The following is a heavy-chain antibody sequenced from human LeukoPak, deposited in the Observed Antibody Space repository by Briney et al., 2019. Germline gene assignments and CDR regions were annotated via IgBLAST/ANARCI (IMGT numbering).Heavy chain of an antibody. V-gene: IGHV4-34*01. D-gene: IGHD5-18*01. J-gene: IGHJ3*02. CDR1: GGSFSGYY. CDR3: ATLWLRGLVAFDI. Sequence: SETLSLTCAVYGGSFSGYYCSWIRQPPGKGLEWIGEINHSGSTNYNPSLKSRVTISADTSKNQFSLKLSSVTAADTAVYYCATLWLRGLVAFDIWGQGTMVTVSS. CDR2: INHSGST.